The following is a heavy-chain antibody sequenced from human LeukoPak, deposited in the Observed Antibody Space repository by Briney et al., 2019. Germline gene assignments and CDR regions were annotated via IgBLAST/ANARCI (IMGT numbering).Heavy chain of an antibody. D-gene: IGHD6-19*01. CDR1: GFTFSTNW. Sequence: PGRSLRLSCAASGFTFSTNWIHSVRQAPGKGLVWVSRIISDASSTTYADSVKGRFTISRDNAKTTLYLQMNRLRAEDTAVYYCAREDVNIEVGASGPFDIWGQGTMVTVSS. V-gene: IGHV3-74*01. J-gene: IGHJ3*02. CDR3: AREDVNIEVGASGPFDI. CDR2: IISDASST.